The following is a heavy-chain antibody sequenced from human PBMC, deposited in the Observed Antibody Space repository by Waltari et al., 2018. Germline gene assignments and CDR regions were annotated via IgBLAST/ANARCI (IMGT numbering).Heavy chain of an antibody. D-gene: IGHD3-3*01. J-gene: IGHJ5*02. CDR2: IIPIFGTA. CDR1: GGTFSSYA. CDR3: ARDSEYYDFWSAPEP. Sequence: QVQLVQSGAEVKKPGSSVKVSCKASGGTFSSYAISWVRQAPGQGLEWMGRIIPIFGTANYEQKFQGRVTITADKSTSTAYMELSSLRSEDTAVYYCARDSEYYDFWSAPEPWGQGTLVTVSS. V-gene: IGHV1-69*08.